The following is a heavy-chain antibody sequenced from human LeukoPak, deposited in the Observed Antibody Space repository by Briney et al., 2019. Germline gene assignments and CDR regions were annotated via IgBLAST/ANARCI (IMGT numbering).Heavy chain of an antibody. CDR1: GYTFTGHY. CDR3: AREDGSFDY. Sequence: GASVKVSCKASGYTFTGHYIHWVREAPGQGLEWMGWINPISGGTNYAEKFQGRVTTTRDTSINTAYMEVTRLTSDDTAVYYCAREDGSFDYWGQGTLVIVSS. V-gene: IGHV1-2*02. CDR2: INPISGGT. D-gene: IGHD5-24*01. J-gene: IGHJ4*02.